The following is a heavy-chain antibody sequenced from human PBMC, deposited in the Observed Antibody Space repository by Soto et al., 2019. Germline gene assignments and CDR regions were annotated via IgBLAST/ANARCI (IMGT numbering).Heavy chain of an antibody. CDR1: GYTFTSYG. J-gene: IGHJ1*01. D-gene: IGHD2-2*01. CDR3: ARGGYCSSTSCYKTEYFQH. V-gene: IGHV1-18*01. CDR2: ISAYNGNT. Sequence: QVQLVQSGAEVKKPGASVKVSCKASGYTFTSYGISWVRQAPGQGLEWMGWISAYNGNTNYAQKLQGRVTMTTGTSTSTAYMELRSLRSDDTAVYYCARGGYCSSTSCYKTEYFQHWGQGTLVTVSS.